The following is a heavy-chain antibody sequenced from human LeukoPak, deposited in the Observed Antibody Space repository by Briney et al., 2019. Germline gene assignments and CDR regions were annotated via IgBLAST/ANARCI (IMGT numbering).Heavy chain of an antibody. CDR3: AREKAGVFDI. Sequence: ASVKVSCKASGYTFTGYYMHWVRQAPGQGLEWMGIINPSGDTTNYAQKFQGRVTMTRDTSTSTVYMELSSLRSEDTAVYYCAREKAGVFDIWGQGTVVSVSS. CDR1: GYTFTGYY. CDR2: INPSGDTT. J-gene: IGHJ3*02. D-gene: IGHD2-8*01. V-gene: IGHV1-46*01.